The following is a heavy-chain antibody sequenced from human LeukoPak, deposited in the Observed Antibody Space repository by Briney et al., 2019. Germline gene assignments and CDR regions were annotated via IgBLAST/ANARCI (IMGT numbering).Heavy chain of an antibody. D-gene: IGHD2-2*01. Sequence: GGSLRLSCAASGFTFSNAWMSWVRQAPGKGLEWVGRIKSKTDGGTTDYAAPVKGRFTISRDDSKNTLYLQMNSLKTEDTAVYYCTTAFLVVPAAIGIDYWGQGTLVTVSS. J-gene: IGHJ4*02. CDR3: TTAFLVVPAAIGIDY. CDR1: GFTFSNAW. V-gene: IGHV3-15*01. CDR2: IKSKTDGGTT.